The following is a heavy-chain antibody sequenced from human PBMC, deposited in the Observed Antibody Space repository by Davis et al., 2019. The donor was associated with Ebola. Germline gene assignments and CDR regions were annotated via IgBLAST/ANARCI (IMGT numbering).Heavy chain of an antibody. D-gene: IGHD3-10*01. Sequence: ASVQVSCKASGYTFTSYGISWVRQAPGQGLEWMGWISAYNGNTNYAQKLQGRVTMTTDTSTSTAYMELRSLRSDDTAVYYCARISYGSGSYSGYYYYYMDVWGKGTTVTVSS. V-gene: IGHV1-18*04. CDR1: GYTFTSYG. J-gene: IGHJ6*03. CDR3: ARISYGSGSYSGYYYYYMDV. CDR2: ISAYNGNT.